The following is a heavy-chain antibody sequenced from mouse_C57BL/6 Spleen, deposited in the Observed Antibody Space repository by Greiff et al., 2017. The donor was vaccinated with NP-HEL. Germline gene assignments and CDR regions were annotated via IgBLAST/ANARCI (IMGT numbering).Heavy chain of an antibody. Sequence: VKLVESGAELARPGASVKLSCKASGYTFTSYGISWVKQRTGQGLEWIGEIYPRSGNTYYNEKFKGKATLTADKSSSTAYMELRSLTSEDSAVYFCARCPYGSSSTYYAMDYWGQGTSVTVSS. V-gene: IGHV1-81*01. D-gene: IGHD1-1*01. J-gene: IGHJ4*01. CDR3: ARCPYGSSSTYYAMDY. CDR1: GYTFTSYG. CDR2: IYPRSGNT.